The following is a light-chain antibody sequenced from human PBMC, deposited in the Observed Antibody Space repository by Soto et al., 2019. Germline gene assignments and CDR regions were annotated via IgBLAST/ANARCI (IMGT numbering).Light chain of an antibody. V-gene: IGKV3-15*01. CDR3: QQYNNWPQT. J-gene: IGKJ1*01. CDR2: GVS. CDR1: QSVGTN. Sequence: ERVMTQSPVTLSVSPGESVTLSCRASQSVGTNLAWYQPKPGQAPSLLIYGVSTRPTGIPTRFSGSGSGRQFTLTISSLQSEDFAVYYCQQYNNWPQTFGQGTKVEIK.